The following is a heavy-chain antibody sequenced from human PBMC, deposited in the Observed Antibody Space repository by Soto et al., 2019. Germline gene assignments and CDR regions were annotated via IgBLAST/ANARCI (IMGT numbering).Heavy chain of an antibody. CDR2: ITATNGNT. Sequence: PGGSLRLSCVASGFTFKAYAMGWVRQAPGKGLEWVSSITATNGNTYYADSVRGRFTISRDNSRNSLFLQMNGLGPEDSALYYCAKDEGTSSTVFDYWGQGTLVTVSS. J-gene: IGHJ4*02. D-gene: IGHD4-4*01. CDR1: GFTFKAYA. V-gene: IGHV3-23*01. CDR3: AKDEGTSSTVFDY.